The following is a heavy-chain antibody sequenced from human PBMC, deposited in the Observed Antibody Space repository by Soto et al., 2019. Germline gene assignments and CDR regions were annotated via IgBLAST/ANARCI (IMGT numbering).Heavy chain of an antibody. CDR1: GYTFTIYD. CDR3: ARVLRFLEEYYYMDV. D-gene: IGHD3-3*01. Sequence: ASVKVSCKASGYTFTIYDINWVRQATGQGLEWMGWMNPNSGNTGYAQKFQGRVTMTRNTSISTAYMELSSLRSEDTAVYYCARVLRFLEEYYYMDVWGKGTTVTVSS. J-gene: IGHJ6*03. CDR2: MNPNSGNT. V-gene: IGHV1-8*01.